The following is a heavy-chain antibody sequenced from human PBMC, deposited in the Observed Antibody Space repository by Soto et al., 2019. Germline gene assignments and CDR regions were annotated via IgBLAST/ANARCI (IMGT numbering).Heavy chain of an antibody. CDR1: GFAFRSYN. V-gene: IGHV3-21*01. Sequence: GGSLRLSCGASGFAFRSYNMNWVRQAPGKGLEWVASISSGSSNIYYADSVKGRFTISRDNAKNSLYLQMDSLRAEDSAVYYCASTTVVAETFDFWGQGNLVTVSS. CDR3: ASTTVVAETFDF. J-gene: IGHJ4*02. CDR2: ISSGSSNI. D-gene: IGHD4-17*01.